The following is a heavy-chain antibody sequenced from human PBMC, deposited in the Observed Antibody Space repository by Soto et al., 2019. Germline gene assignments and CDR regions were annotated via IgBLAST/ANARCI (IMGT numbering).Heavy chain of an antibody. CDR1: GFTFSSYS. Sequence: GGSLRLSCAASGFTFSSYSMNWVRQAPGKGLEWVSSISSSSSYIYYADSVKGRFTISRDNAKNSLYLQMNSLRAEDTAVYYCATDPSWFGELDYYFDYWGQGTLVTVYS. D-gene: IGHD3-10*01. CDR3: ATDPSWFGELDYYFDY. CDR2: ISSSSSYI. V-gene: IGHV3-21*01. J-gene: IGHJ4*02.